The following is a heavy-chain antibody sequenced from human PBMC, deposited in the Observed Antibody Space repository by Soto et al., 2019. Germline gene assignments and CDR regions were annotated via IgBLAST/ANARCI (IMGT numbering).Heavy chain of an antibody. J-gene: IGHJ3*01. CDR2: IKGDGINT. D-gene: IGHD1-20*01. V-gene: IGHV3-74*01. CDR1: GFTFSNYW. CDR3: ARGIPGHYGFDV. Sequence: EVQLVESGGGLVQPGGSLRLSCAASGFTFSNYWIHWVRQAPGKGLVWVSRIKGDGINTNYADSVKGRFTISRDNAVNTVYLQMNSLRTDDTAVYYCARGIPGHYGFDVWGQGTMVTVSS.